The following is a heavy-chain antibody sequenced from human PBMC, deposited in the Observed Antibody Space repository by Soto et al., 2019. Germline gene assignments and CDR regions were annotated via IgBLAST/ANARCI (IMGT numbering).Heavy chain of an antibody. CDR1: GGSISSYY. CDR2: IYHSGST. CDR3: AREYGSGFDY. D-gene: IGHD3-10*01. V-gene: IGHV4-4*02. Sequence: SETLSLTCTVSGGSISSYYWSWVRQPPGKGLEWIGEIYHSGSTNYNPSLKSRVTISVDKSKNQFSLKLSSVTAADTAVYYCAREYGSGFDYWGQGTLVTVSS. J-gene: IGHJ4*02.